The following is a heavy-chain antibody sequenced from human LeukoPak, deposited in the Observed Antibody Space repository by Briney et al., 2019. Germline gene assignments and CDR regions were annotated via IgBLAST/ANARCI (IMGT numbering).Heavy chain of an antibody. CDR2: INTSGSST. J-gene: IGHJ4*02. D-gene: IGHD5/OR15-5a*01. V-gene: IGHV3-74*03. CDR1: GFTFSNYW. CDR3: ARQIGVSIDY. Sequence: GGSLRLSCAASGFTFSNYWMHWVRQVPGKGLVWVSRINTSGSSTTYADSVKGRFTISRDNSKNTLYLQMSSLRPEDTAVYYCARQIGVSIDYWGQGTLVTVSS.